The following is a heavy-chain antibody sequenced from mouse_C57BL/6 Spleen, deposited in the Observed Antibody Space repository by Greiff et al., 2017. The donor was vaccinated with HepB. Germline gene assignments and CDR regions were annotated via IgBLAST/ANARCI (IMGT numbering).Heavy chain of an antibody. V-gene: IGHV1-82*01. CDR2: IYPGDGDT. CDR1: GYAFSSSW. Sequence: VQLQQSGPELVKPGASVKISCKASGYAFSSSWMNWVKQRPGKGLEWIGRIYPGDGDTNYNGKFKGKATLTADKSSSTAYMQLRSLTSEASAVYFCARERAYGDYWGQGNTLTVSS. CDR3: ARERAYGDY. D-gene: IGHD3-1*01. J-gene: IGHJ2*01.